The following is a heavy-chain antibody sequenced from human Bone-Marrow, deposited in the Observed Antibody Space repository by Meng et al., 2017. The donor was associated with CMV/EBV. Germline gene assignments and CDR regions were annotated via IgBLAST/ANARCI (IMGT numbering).Heavy chain of an antibody. CDR2: IKEDGSEK. J-gene: IGHJ4*02. Sequence: GGSLRLSCVASGFTFSNYWMNWVRQAPGKGLEWVAKIKEDGSEKYYVDSVKGRFTISRDNAKNSLYLQMNSLRAEDTAVYYCARVVVVPASVYFDYWGQGTLVTVSS. CDR3: ARVVVVPASVYFDY. D-gene: IGHD2-2*01. V-gene: IGHV3-7*04. CDR1: GFTFSNYW.